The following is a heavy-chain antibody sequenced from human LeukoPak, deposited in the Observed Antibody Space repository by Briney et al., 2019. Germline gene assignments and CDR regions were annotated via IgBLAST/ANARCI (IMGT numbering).Heavy chain of an antibody. CDR1: GFTFSSYA. CDR2: ISGSGGST. CDR3: ATAPSSSSWEIDFDY. J-gene: IGHJ4*02. D-gene: IGHD6-13*01. Sequence: PGGSLRLSCAASGFTFSSYAMSWVRQAPGKGLEWVSAISGSGGSTYYADSVKGRFTISRDNSKNTLYLQMNSLRAEDTAVYYCATAPSSSSWEIDFDYWGQGTLVTVSS. V-gene: IGHV3-23*01.